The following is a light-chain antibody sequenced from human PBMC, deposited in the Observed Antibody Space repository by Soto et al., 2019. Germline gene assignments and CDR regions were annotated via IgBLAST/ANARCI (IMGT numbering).Light chain of an antibody. Sequence: QPVLTQSPSASASLGASVKLTCTLSSGHSSYAIAWHQQQPEKGPRYLMKLNSDGSHSQGDGIPDRFSGSSSGAERYLTISSLQSEDEADYYCQTWGTGIQVFGGGTKVTVL. CDR3: QTWGTGIQV. V-gene: IGLV4-69*01. CDR1: SGHSSYA. J-gene: IGLJ2*01. CDR2: LNSDGSH.